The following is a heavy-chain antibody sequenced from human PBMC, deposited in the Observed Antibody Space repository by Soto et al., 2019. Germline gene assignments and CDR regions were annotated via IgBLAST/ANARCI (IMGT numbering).Heavy chain of an antibody. J-gene: IGHJ1*01. CDR2: ISGSGGTT. CDR3: AKDIESSAYYFFQH. Sequence: GGSLRLSCAASGFTFSDYYMSWIRQAPGKGLEWVSSISGSGGTTYYADSVKGRFTISKDKSKDTLHLQMNSLRAEDTAVYYCAKDIESSAYYFFQHWGQGTLVTVSS. V-gene: IGHV3-23*01. D-gene: IGHD3-22*01. CDR1: GFTFSDYY.